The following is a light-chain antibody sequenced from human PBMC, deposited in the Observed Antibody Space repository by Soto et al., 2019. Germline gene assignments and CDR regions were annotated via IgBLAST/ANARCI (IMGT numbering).Light chain of an antibody. Sequence: EIVMTQSPATLSVSPGERVTLSCRASQSVSRRLAWYQQKPGQAPRLLIYGASTRATGIPARFSGSGSGTEFTLTISRLQSEDFAVYYCQQYNNWPPFTFGPGTKVDIK. CDR2: GAS. V-gene: IGKV3-15*01. J-gene: IGKJ3*01. CDR3: QQYNNWPPFT. CDR1: QSVSRR.